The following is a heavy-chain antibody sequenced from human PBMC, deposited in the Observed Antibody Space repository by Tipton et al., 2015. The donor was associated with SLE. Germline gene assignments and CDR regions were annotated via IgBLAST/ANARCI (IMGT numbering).Heavy chain of an antibody. CDR3: AREARFGGLAPL. V-gene: IGHV4-59*01. Sequence: TLSLTCTVSGGSISGYYCSWIRQPPGKGLEWIGYVDYSGSTDYNPPLKSRDTISVDTSKNQFSLSLSSVTAADTAVYYCAREARFGGLAPLWGQGTLVTVSS. CDR1: GGSISGYY. D-gene: IGHD3-10*01. J-gene: IGHJ4*02. CDR2: VDYSGST.